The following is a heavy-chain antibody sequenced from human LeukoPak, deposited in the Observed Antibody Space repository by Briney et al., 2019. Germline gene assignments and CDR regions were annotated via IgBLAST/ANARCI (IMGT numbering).Heavy chain of an antibody. V-gene: IGHV1-24*01. CDR2: FDPEDGET. CDR3: ASTGVAGTLLFDY. J-gene: IGHJ4*02. Sequence: ASVKVSCKVSGYTLTELSMHWVRQAPGKGLEWMGGFDPEDGETIYALKFQGRVTMNSDTSTSTVYLEVNTLTSEDTAVYYCASTGVAGTLLFDYWGQGTLVTVSS. D-gene: IGHD6-19*01. CDR1: GYTLTELS.